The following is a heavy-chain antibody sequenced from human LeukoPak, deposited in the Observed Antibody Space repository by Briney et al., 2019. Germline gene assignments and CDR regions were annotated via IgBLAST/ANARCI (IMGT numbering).Heavy chain of an antibody. D-gene: IGHD4-23*01. CDR2: ISGSGGST. J-gene: IGHJ4*02. V-gene: IGHV3-23*01. Sequence: RGSLRLSCAASGFTFSSYAMSWVRQAPGKGLEWVSAISGSGGSTYYADSVKGRFTISRDNSKNTLYLQMNSLRAEDTAVYYCAKYAPPTTVATRYFDNWGQGTLVTVSS. CDR1: GFTFSSYA. CDR3: AKYAPPTTVATRYFDN.